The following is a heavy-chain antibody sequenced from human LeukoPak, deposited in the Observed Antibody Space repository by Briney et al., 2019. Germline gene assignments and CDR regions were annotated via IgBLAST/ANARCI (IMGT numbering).Heavy chain of an antibody. J-gene: IGHJ4*01. CDR1: GGSISSYY. Sequence: SETLSLTCTGSGGSISSYYWSWSRQPPGKGLEWIGNIYYSGSTNYNPSLKSRVTISVETSKNQFSLKLSSVTAADTAVYYCARTTIAVAMDYWGQGTLVTVSS. D-gene: IGHD6-19*01. CDR2: IYYSGST. V-gene: IGHV4-59*08. CDR3: ARTTIAVAMDY.